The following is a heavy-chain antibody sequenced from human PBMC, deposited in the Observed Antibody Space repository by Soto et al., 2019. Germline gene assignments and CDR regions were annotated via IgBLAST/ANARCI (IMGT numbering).Heavy chain of an antibody. CDR2: ISSNGGST. CDR3: ARPGYSSGLDSKTIYYYYYMDV. J-gene: IGHJ6*03. Sequence: EVQLVESGGGLVQPGGSLRLSCAASGFTFSSYAMHWVRQAPGKGLEYVSAISSNGGSTYYANSVKGRFTISRDNSKNTLYLQMGSLRAEDMAVYYCARPGYSSGLDSKTIYYYYYMDVWGKGTTVTVSS. D-gene: IGHD6-19*01. CDR1: GFTFSSYA. V-gene: IGHV3-64*01.